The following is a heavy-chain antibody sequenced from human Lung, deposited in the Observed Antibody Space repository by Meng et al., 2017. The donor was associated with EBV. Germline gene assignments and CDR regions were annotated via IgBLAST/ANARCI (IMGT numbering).Heavy chain of an antibody. CDR1: GYTFTNYY. CDR2: INTSVGYT. CDR3: ARERPGGMATTPYFDY. J-gene: IGHJ4*02. D-gene: IGHD5-24*01. V-gene: IGHV1-46*01. Sequence: QVQLVQSGAEVKKPGASAKVSCXASGYTFTNYYMHWVRQAPGQGLEWMGIINTSVGYTSHAQKFQGRVTMTRDTSTSTVHMEVSSLRSADTAVYYCARERPGGMATTPYFDYWGQGTLVTVSS.